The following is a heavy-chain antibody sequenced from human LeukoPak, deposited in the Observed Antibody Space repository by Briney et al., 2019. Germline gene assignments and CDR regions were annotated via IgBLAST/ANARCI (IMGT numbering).Heavy chain of an antibody. Sequence: TGGSLRLSCAASEFTFSSYAINWVRQAPGKGLEWVSFISSTSTYISYADSVKGRFTISRDNAKNSLYLQMNSLRAEDTAVYYCARGGGNFDYWGKGTLVTVSS. J-gene: IGHJ4*02. CDR1: EFTFSSYA. V-gene: IGHV3-21*01. D-gene: IGHD2-15*01. CDR2: ISSTSTYI. CDR3: ARGGGNFDY.